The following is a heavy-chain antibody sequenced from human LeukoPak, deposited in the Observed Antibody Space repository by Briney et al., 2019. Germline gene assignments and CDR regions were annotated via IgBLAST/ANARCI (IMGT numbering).Heavy chain of an antibody. CDR3: ARGLIFDSGDRVY. Sequence: ASVKVSCKASGYTFTSYAMHWVRQAPGQRLEWMGWINAGNGNTKYSQKFQGRVTMTRNTSISTAYMELSSLRSEDTAVYYCARGLIFDSGDRVYWGQGTLVTVSS. V-gene: IGHV1-3*01. CDR1: GYTFTSYA. CDR2: INAGNGNT. D-gene: IGHD7-27*01. J-gene: IGHJ4*02.